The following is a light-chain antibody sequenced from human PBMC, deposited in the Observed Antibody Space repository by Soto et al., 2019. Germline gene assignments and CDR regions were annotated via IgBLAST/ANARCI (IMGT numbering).Light chain of an antibody. CDR1: SSNIGSNT. CDR2: SNN. V-gene: IGLV1-44*01. CDR3: AAWDDSLKGWV. Sequence: QSVLTQPPSASGTPGQRVTISCSGSSSNIGSNTVNWYQQLPGTAPKLLIYSNNQRPSGVPDRFSGSKSGTSASLAISGLQSADEADYYCAAWDDSLKGWVFGGGTKLTVL. J-gene: IGLJ3*02.